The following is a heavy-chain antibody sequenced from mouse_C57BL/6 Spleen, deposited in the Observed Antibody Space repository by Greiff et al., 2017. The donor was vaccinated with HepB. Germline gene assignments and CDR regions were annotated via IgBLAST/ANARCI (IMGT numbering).Heavy chain of an antibody. CDR3: ARAADHGHQGVYFDY. J-gene: IGHJ2*01. CDR2: INYDGSST. D-gene: IGHD6-1*01. CDR1: GFTFSDYY. Sequence: EVKLVESEGGLVQPGSSMKLSCTASGFTFSDYYMAWVRQVPEKGLEWVANINYDGSSTYYLDSLKSRFIISRDNAKNILYLQMSSLKSEDTATYYCARAADHGHQGVYFDYWGQGTTLTVSS. V-gene: IGHV5-16*01.